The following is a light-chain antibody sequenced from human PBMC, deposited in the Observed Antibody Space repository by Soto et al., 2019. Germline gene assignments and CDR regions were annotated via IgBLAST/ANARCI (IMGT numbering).Light chain of an antibody. CDR1: QGISSA. CDR3: QQFNSYPFT. CDR2: DAS. J-gene: IGKJ3*01. Sequence: AIPLTQSPSSLSASVGDRFTITCRASQGISSALAWYQQKPGKAPKLLIYDASSLESGVPSRFSGSGSGTDFTLTISSLQPEDFATYYCQQFNSYPFTFGPGTKVDIK. V-gene: IGKV1-13*02.